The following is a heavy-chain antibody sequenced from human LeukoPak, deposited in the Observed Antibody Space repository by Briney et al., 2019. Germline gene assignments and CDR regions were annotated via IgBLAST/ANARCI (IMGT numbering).Heavy chain of an antibody. CDR1: EYSFTSYW. V-gene: IGHV5-10-1*01. CDR3: TWGTSSTKIDY. J-gene: IGHJ4*02. D-gene: IGHD3-16*01. Sequence: GESLKISCKGFEYSFTSYWISWVRQMPGKGLEWMGKIALSDSSATYSPSFQGHVTISVDKSINTAYLHWSSLQASETAVYYCTWGTSSTKIDYWGQGTLVTVSS. CDR2: IALSDSSA.